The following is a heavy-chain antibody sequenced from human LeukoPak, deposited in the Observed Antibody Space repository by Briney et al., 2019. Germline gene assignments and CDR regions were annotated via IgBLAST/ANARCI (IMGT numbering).Heavy chain of an antibody. J-gene: IGHJ4*02. V-gene: IGHV4-34*01. Sequence: SETLSLTCAVYGGSFSGYYWSWIRQPPGKGLGWIGEINHSGSTNYNPSLKSRVTISVDTSKNQFSLKLSSVTAADTAVYYCARERGGSRDGYNYGISLDYWGQGTLVTVSS. CDR2: INHSGST. CDR3: ARERGGSRDGYNYGISLDY. CDR1: GGSFSGYY. D-gene: IGHD5-24*01.